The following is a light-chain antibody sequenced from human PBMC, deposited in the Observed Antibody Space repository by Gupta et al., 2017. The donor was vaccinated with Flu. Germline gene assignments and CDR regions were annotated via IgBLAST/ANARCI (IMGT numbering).Light chain of an antibody. CDR3: QQYNSYPYT. V-gene: IGKV1-5*03. CDR2: KAF. CDR1: QSISTW. Sequence: GDRVTITCRASQSISTWVAWHQQKPGKAPKVLIYKAFSLQRGVPSRFSGSGSGTEFTLSISSLQPDDFATYYCQQYNSYPYTFGQGTKVEI. J-gene: IGKJ2*01.